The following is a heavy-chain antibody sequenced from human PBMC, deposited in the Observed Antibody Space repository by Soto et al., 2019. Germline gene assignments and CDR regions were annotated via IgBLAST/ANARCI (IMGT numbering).Heavy chain of an antibody. J-gene: IGHJ6*02. D-gene: IGHD3-10*01. CDR1: GFTFSSYA. Sequence: GSLRLSCAASGFTFSSYAMNWVRQSPGKGLEWVGSIRGSGSSAYYPDSVEGRFTISRDNSKNTLYLQMNSLRAEDTAVYYCARGAVRGTYYYYGMDVWGQGTTVTVSS. V-gene: IGHV3-23*01. CDR3: ARGAVRGTYYYYGMDV. CDR2: IRGSGSSA.